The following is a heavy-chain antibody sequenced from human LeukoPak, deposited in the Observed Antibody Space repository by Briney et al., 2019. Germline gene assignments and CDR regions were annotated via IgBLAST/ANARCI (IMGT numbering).Heavy chain of an antibody. CDR3: ASSEPYSGYDLGDY. Sequence: QSGGSLRLSCEASGFTFSSSVMSWVRQAPGKGLEWVANIKQDGSEKYYVDSVKGRFTISRDNAKNSLYLQMNSLRAEDTAVYYCASSEPYSGYDLGDYWGQGTLVTVSS. J-gene: IGHJ4*02. CDR1: GFTFSSSV. V-gene: IGHV3-7*01. D-gene: IGHD5-12*01. CDR2: IKQDGSEK.